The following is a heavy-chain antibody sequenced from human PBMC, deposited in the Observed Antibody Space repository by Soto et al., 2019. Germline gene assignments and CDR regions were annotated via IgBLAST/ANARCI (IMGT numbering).Heavy chain of an antibody. D-gene: IGHD4-4*01. J-gene: IGHJ4*02. Sequence: GGSLRLSCAASGFTFSSYGMHWVRQAPGKGLEWVAVIWYDGSNKYYADSVKGRFTISRDNSKNTLYLQMNSLRAEDTAVYYCARDMYSNDFYFDYWGQGTLVTVSS. CDR2: IWYDGSNK. CDR1: GFTFSSYG. CDR3: ARDMYSNDFYFDY. V-gene: IGHV3-33*01.